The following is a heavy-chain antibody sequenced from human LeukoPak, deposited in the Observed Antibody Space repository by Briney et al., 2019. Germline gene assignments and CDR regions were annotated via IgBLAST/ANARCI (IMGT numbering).Heavy chain of an antibody. V-gene: IGHV3-23*01. CDR1: GFTFSSYA. D-gene: IGHD6-13*01. CDR3: AKFRDSSSWVWFDP. CDR2: ISGSGGST. Sequence: PGGSLRLSCAASGFTFSSYAMSWVRQAPGKGLEWVSAISGSGGSTYYADSVKGRFTMSRDNSKNTLYLQMNSLRAEDTAVYYCAKFRDSSSWVWFDPWGQGTLVTVSS. J-gene: IGHJ5*02.